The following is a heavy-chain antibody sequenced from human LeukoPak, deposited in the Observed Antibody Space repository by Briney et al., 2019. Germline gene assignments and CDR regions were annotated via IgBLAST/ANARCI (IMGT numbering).Heavy chain of an antibody. Sequence: SETLSLTCTVSGGSISSSTYYWGWIRQPPGKGLEWIGSIYYSGSTHYNPSLKSRVTISVDTSKNQFSLKLSSVTAADTAVYYCAFSGSYALYYYYYYMDVWGKGTTVTVSS. CDR1: GGSISSSTYY. CDR2: IYYSGST. J-gene: IGHJ6*03. CDR3: AFSGSYALYYYYYYMDV. D-gene: IGHD1-26*01. V-gene: IGHV4-39*07.